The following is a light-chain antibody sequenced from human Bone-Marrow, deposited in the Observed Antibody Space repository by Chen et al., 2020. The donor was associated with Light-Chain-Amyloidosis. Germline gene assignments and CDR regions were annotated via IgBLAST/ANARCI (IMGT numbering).Light chain of an antibody. J-gene: IGLJ3*02. CDR1: TIGSTS. V-gene: IGLV3-21*02. Sequence: SYVLTQPSSVSVAPGQTATSACGGNTIGSTSVHWYQQTPGQAPLLVVYDDSDRPSGIPERLSGSNSGNTATLAISRVEAGDEADYYCQVWDRSSDRPVVGGGTKLTVL. CDR3: QVWDRSSDRPV. CDR2: DDS.